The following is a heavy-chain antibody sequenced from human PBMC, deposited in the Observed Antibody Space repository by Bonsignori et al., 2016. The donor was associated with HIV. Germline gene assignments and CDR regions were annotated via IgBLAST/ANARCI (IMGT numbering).Heavy chain of an antibody. J-gene: IGHJ4*02. V-gene: IGHV3-23*01. CDR3: GKDLYSAYGNLIDY. CDR1: GFTFSSYV. Sequence: GGSLRLSCAASGFTFSSYVMSWVRQAPGKGLEWVSTISVSGSNTYYADSVKGRFTISRDNSKNTLYLQMHSLRAEDTAVYYCGKDLYSAYGNLIDYWGQGTLVTVSS. D-gene: IGHD5-12*01. CDR2: ISVSGSNT.